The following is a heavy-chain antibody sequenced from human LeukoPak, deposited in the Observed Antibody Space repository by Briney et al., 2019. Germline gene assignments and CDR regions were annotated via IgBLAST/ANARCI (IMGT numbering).Heavy chain of an antibody. CDR2: IYYSGST. V-gene: IGHV4-39*01. D-gene: IGHD2-15*01. CDR3: ASIQVVVVAATLNY. Sequence: SASLSLTCTVSGGSISSSSYYWGWIRQPPGKGLEWIGSIYYSGSTYYNPSLKSRVTISVDTSKNQFSLKLSSVTAADTAVYYCASIQVVVVAATLNYWGQGTLVTVSS. J-gene: IGHJ4*02. CDR1: GGSISSSSYY.